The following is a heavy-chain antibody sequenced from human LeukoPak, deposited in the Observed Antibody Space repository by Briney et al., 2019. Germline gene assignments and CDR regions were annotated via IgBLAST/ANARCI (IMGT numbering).Heavy chain of an antibody. CDR2: ISWKGDTT. CDR1: GFTFNNYA. D-gene: IGHD2-2*01. V-gene: IGHV3-20*01. CDR3: ARHRCSSTTCPFDS. J-gene: IGHJ4*02. Sequence: GGSLRLSCAASGFTFNNYAMTWVRQTPGKGPEWVSLISWKGDTTAYAESVRGRFTISRDNAKNSLYLHMNSLRPEDTAFYHCARHRCSSTTCPFDSWGQGSLVTVSS.